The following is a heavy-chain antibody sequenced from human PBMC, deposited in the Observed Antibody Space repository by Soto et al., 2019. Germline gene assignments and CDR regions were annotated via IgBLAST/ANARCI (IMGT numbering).Heavy chain of an antibody. Sequence: PGGSLRLSCGASGFTFSSYWMIWVRQAPGKGLEWVANIKQDGSEKYYVDSVKGRFTISRDNAKNSLYLQMNSLRAEDTAVYYCARDPPSTALDYWGQGTLVTVSS. J-gene: IGHJ4*02. V-gene: IGHV3-7*01. CDR3: ARDPPSTALDY. CDR2: IKQDGSEK. CDR1: GFTFSSYW.